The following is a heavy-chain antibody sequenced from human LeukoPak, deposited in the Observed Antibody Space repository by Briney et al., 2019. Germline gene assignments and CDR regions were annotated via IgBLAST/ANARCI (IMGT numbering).Heavy chain of an antibody. CDR1: GFALTSYA. Sequence: PGGSLRLSCAASGFALTSYAMSWVRQAPGKGLEWVSTISGSGGSTFHADSVKGRFTVSRDNSKNTLYLQMNSLRAEDTAVYYCAKEGSPGWDYFDFWGQGTLVTVSS. D-gene: IGHD6-19*01. CDR2: ISGSGGST. V-gene: IGHV3-23*01. CDR3: AKEGSPGWDYFDF. J-gene: IGHJ4*02.